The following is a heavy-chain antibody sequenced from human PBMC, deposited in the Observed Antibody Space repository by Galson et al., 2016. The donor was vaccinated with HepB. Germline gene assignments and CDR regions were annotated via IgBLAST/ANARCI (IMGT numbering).Heavy chain of an antibody. J-gene: IGHJ4*02. CDR2: IYYSGST. V-gene: IGHV4-61*01. D-gene: IGHD2-2*01. Sequence: LSLTCTVSGGSVNSGSYYWSWIRQPPGKGLEWIGYIYYSGSTNYNPSLKSRVTISVDTSRNQFSLKLSSVTAADTAVYYCARSARYCSGTSCYLPYFDYWGQGTLVTVSS. CDR3: ARSARYCSGTSCYLPYFDY. CDR1: GGSVNSGSYY.